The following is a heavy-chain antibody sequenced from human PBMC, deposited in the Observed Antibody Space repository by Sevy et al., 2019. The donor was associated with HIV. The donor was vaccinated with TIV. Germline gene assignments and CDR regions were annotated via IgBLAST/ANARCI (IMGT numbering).Heavy chain of an antibody. CDR2: IKQDGSEK. J-gene: IGHJ5*02. V-gene: IGHV3-7*03. D-gene: IGHD6-13*01. Sequence: GESLKISCAASGFTFSSYWMSWVRQAPGKGLEWVANIKQDGSEKYYVDSVKGRFTISRDNAKNSLYLQMNSLRAEDTAVYYCAGGTPRIAAANGFWDWFDPWGQGTLVTVSS. CDR3: AGGTPRIAAANGFWDWFDP. CDR1: GFTFSSYW.